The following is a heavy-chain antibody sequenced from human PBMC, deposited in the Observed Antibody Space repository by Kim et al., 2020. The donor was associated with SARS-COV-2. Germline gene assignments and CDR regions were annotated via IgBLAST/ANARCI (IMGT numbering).Heavy chain of an antibody. Sequence: ASVKVSCKASGYTFTSYDINWVRQATGQGLEWMGWMNPNSGNTGYAQKFQGRVTMTRNTSISTAYMELSSLRSEHTAVYYCARGGLQYTAPTIDYWGQGTLVTVSS. D-gene: IGHD5-18*01. J-gene: IGHJ4*02. V-gene: IGHV1-8*01. CDR1: GYTFTSYD. CDR3: ARGGLQYTAPTIDY. CDR2: MNPNSGNT.